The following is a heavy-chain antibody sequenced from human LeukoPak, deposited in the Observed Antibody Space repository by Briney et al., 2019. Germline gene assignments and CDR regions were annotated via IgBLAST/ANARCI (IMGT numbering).Heavy chain of an antibody. CDR3: ARSEDFWSGYYRCYFDY. Sequence: SVKVSCKASGGTFSSYAISWVRQAPGQGLEWMGGIIPIFGTANYAQKFQGRVAITADESTSTAYMELSSLRSGDTAVYYCARSEDFWSGYYRCYFDYWGQGTLVTVSS. CDR2: IIPIFGTA. CDR1: GGTFSSYA. J-gene: IGHJ4*02. V-gene: IGHV1-69*01. D-gene: IGHD3-3*01.